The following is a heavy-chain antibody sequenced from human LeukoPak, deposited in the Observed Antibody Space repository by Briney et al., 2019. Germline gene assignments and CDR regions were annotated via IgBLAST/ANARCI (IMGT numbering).Heavy chain of an antibody. CDR1: GFTVSANR. CDR3: AREGVEEVATLTFNWVATYYSHYLDV. V-gene: IGHV3-66*02. J-gene: IGHJ6*03. CDR2: IFGGDT. Sequence: GGSLRLSCAASGFTVSANRMNWVRQAPGKGLEWVSVIFGGDTSYADSVKGRFSISRDVSKTTLYLQMTSLRPEDTAVYFCAREGVEEVATLTFNWVATYYSHYLDVWGKGTTVTVSS. D-gene: IGHD5-24*01.